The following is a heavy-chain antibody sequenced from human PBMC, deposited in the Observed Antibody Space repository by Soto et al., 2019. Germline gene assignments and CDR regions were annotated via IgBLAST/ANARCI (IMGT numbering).Heavy chain of an antibody. D-gene: IGHD3-9*01. CDR1: GFTFSSYA. CDR3: ARAQLYYDILTGYQIGHYYYYGMDV. J-gene: IGHJ6*02. Sequence: QVQLVESGGGVVQPGRSLRLSCAASGFTFSSYAMHWVRQAPGKGLEWVAVISYDGSNKYYADSVKGRFTISRDNSKNPLYRQMNSLRAEDTAVYYCARAQLYYDILTGYQIGHYYYYGMDVWGQGTTVTVSS. V-gene: IGHV3-30-3*01. CDR2: ISYDGSNK.